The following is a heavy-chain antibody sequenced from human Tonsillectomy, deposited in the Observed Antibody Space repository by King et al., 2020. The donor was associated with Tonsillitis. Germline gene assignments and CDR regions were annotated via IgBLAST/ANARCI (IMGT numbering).Heavy chain of an antibody. CDR3: AKLLRSGYHLYYMDV. V-gene: IGHV3-23*04. J-gene: IGHJ6*03. Sequence: VQLVESGGGLVQPGGSLRLSCAASGFTFSSFAMTWVRQAPGKGLEWVSSISDSAGGTYYADSGNGRFTLSRDNSKNTLYLQVNGLRAEDTAVYYCAKLLRSGYHLYYMDVWGKGTTVTVSS. D-gene: IGHD3-3*01. CDR2: ISDSAGGT. CDR1: GFTFSSFA.